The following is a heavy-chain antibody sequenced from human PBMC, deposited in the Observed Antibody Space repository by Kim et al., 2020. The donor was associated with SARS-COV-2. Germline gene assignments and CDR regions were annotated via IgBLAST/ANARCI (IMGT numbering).Heavy chain of an antibody. D-gene: IGHD6-19*01. Sequence: SETLSLTCTVSGGSISSYYWSWIRQPPGKGLEWIGYIYYSGSTNYNPSLKSRVTISVDTSKNQFSLKLSSVTAADTAVYYCARGRIAVAGTHWFDPWGQG. CDR3: ARGRIAVAGTHWFDP. V-gene: IGHV4-59*01. CDR2: IYYSGST. J-gene: IGHJ5*02. CDR1: GGSISSYY.